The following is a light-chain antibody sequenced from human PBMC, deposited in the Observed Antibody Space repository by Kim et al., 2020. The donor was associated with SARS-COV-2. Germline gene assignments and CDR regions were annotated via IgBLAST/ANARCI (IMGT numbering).Light chain of an antibody. J-gene: IGKJ5*01. Sequence: PASISYRSSQSLLHSNGYNYLDWYLQKPGQSPQLLIYLGSNRASGVPDRFSGSGSGTDFTLKISRVEAEDVGVYYCMQALQTPNTFGQGTRLEIK. CDR2: LGS. CDR1: QSLLHSNGYNY. CDR3: MQALQTPNT. V-gene: IGKV2-28*01.